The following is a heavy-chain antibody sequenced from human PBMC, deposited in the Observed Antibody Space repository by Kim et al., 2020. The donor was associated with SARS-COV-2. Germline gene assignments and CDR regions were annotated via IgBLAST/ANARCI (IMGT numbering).Heavy chain of an antibody. CDR3: AKDIAVAGTGVVDY. J-gene: IGHJ4*02. CDR2: ISYDGSNK. Sequence: GGSLRLSCAASGFTFSSYGMHWVRQAPGKGLEWVAVISYDGSNKYYADSVKGRFTISRDNSKNTLYLQMNSLRAEDTAVYYCAKDIAVAGTGVVDYWGQGTLVTVSS. D-gene: IGHD6-19*01. V-gene: IGHV3-30*18. CDR1: GFTFSSYG.